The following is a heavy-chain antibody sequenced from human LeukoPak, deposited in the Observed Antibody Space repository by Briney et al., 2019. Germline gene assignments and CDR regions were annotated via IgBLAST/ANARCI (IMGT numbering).Heavy chain of an antibody. V-gene: IGHV1-2*02. D-gene: IGHD4/OR15-4a*01. J-gene: IGHJ4*02. CDR2: INPNSGAT. CDR3: ARDERYSYGDNHYPDLGF. CDR1: GYTFTGSY. Sequence: ASVKVSCKASGYTFTGSYLFWVRQAHAQGLEWMGWINPNSGATKYAQNFQGRVTLTSDTSIRTTYMELSSLRSDDTAVYYCARDERYSYGDNHYPDLGFWGQGTPVTVSS.